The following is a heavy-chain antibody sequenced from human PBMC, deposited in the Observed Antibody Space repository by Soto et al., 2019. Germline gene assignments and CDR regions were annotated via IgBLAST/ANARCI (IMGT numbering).Heavy chain of an antibody. J-gene: IGHJ4*02. CDR2: INGDGGTT. CDR1: GFTFSTSW. Sequence: EVLLVESGGGLVQPGGSLRLSCTASGFTFSTSWMHWVRQAPGKGLVWVSRINGDGGTTNCADSVKGRFTISRDNTKNTLYLQLNSLTAEDTAGYFCARAGYYRFDYWGQGTLVTVSS. V-gene: IGHV3-74*01. CDR3: ARAGYYRFDY. D-gene: IGHD3-9*01.